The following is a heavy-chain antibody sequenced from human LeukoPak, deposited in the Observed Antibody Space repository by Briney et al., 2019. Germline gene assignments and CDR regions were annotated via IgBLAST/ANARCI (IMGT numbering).Heavy chain of an antibody. D-gene: IGHD5-12*01. J-gene: IGHJ6*03. CDR3: ARVGNSGYDHYYYYYMDV. V-gene: IGHV4-61*02. CDR1: GGSISSGSYY. Sequence: SETLSLTCTVSGGSISSGSYYWSWIRQPAGKGLEWIGRIYTSGSTNYNPSLKSRVTISVDTSKNQFSLKLSSVTAAATAVYYCARVGNSGYDHYYYYYMDVWGKGTTVTVSS. CDR2: IYTSGST.